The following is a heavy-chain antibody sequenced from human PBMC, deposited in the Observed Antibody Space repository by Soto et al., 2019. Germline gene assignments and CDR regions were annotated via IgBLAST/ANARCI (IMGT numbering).Heavy chain of an antibody. Sequence: QPGGSLRLSCTGSGLRFSSLAMTWVRQAPGKGLEWVSSITDSGRSTYYADSVKGRFTISRDNSRNTLYLQMNSLRAEDTGIFYCAARDGRWLPYCSDYWGQGALVTVSS. CDR1: GLRFSSLA. J-gene: IGHJ4*02. D-gene: IGHD3-22*01. CDR2: ITDSGRST. CDR3: AARDGRWLPYCSDY. V-gene: IGHV3-23*01.